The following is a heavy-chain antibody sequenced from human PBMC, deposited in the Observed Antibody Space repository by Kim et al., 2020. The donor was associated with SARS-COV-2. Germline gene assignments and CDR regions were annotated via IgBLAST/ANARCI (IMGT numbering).Heavy chain of an antibody. D-gene: IGHD2-2*02. Sequence: GRLTISRDNSKNTLYLQMNSLRAEDTAVYYCERGAGMTAIPFVAFDYGMDVWGQGTMVTVSS. V-gene: IGHV3-30*01. CDR3: ERGAGMTAIPFVAFDYGMDV. J-gene: IGHJ6*02.